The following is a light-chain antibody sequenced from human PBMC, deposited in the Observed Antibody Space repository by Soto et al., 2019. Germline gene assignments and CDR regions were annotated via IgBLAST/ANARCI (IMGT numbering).Light chain of an antibody. V-gene: IGKV3-11*01. CDR1: QSLSSY. CDR2: DAS. J-gene: IGKJ2*01. Sequence: EIVLTQSPATLSLSPGERATLSCRASQSLSSYLAWYQQKPGQAPRLLIYDASNRATGIPARFSGSGSGTDFTLTISSLEPEDFAVNYCQQRSNWPPYTFGQGTKLEIK. CDR3: QQRSNWPPYT.